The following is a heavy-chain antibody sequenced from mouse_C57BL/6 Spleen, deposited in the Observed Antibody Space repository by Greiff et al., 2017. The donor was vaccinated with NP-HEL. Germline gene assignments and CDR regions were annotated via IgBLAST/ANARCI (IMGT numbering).Heavy chain of an antibody. CDR3: ASFYGKALYYAMDY. Sequence: EVQLQQSGPELVKPGASVKISCKASGYSFTDYNMNWVKQSNGKSLEWIGVINPNYGTTSYNQKFKGKATLTVDQSSSTAYMQLNSLTSEDSAVYYCASFYGKALYYAMDYWGQGTSVTVSS. CDR1: GYSFTDYN. V-gene: IGHV1-39*01. J-gene: IGHJ4*01. CDR2: INPNYGTT. D-gene: IGHD2-1*01.